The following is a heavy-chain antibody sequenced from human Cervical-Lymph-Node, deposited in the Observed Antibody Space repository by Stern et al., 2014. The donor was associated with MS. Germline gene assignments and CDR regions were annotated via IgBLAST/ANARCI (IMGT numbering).Heavy chain of an antibody. V-gene: IGHV1-2*02. J-gene: IGHJ4*02. CDR3: ARGRGDARPYYFDY. Sequence: VQLVESGAEVKKPGASVKVSCKASGYSFTNYYIHWVRQAPGQGLEWMGWITPNSGGTNYAQKSQGRVTMTRDTSISTAYMELSRLTSDDTAVYYCARGRGDARPYYFDYWGQGTLVTVSS. CDR2: ITPNSGGT. CDR1: GYSFTNYY. D-gene: IGHD4-17*01.